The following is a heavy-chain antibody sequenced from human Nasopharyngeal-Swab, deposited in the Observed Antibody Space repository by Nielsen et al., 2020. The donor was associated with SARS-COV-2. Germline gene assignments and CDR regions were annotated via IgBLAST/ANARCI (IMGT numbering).Heavy chain of an antibody. CDR1: GGSISSSNW. J-gene: IGHJ5*02. D-gene: IGHD3-22*01. CDR2: IYHSGST. Sequence: SETLSLTCAVSGGSISSSNWWSWVRQPPGKGLEWIGEIYHSGSTNYNPSLKSRVTISVGTSKNQFSLKLSSVTAADTAVYYCARDGGPRYYYDSSGDNWFDPWGQGTLVTVSS. CDR3: ARDGGPRYYYDSSGDNWFDP. V-gene: IGHV4-4*02.